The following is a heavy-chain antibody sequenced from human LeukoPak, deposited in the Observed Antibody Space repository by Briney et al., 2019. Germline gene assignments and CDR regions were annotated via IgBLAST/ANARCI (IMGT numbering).Heavy chain of an antibody. V-gene: IGHV3-48*01. CDR1: GFTFSSYS. J-gene: IGHJ4*02. CDR2: ISSSSSTI. D-gene: IGHD3-10*01. Sequence: GGSLRLSCAASGFTFSSYSMNWVRQAPGKGLEWVSYISSSSSTIYYADSVKGRFTISRDNAKNSLYLQMNSLRAEDTAVYYCARDGSYYGSGNHDYWGQGTLVTVSS. CDR3: ARDGSYYGSGNHDY.